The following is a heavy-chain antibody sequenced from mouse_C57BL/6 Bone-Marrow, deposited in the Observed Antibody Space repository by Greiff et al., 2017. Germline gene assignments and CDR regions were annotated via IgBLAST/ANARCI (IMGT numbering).Heavy chain of an antibody. J-gene: IGHJ3*01. CDR2: INPSNGGT. D-gene: IGHD2-3*01. V-gene: IGHV1-53*01. CDR3: ARYDGYYRAWFAY. CDR1: GYTFTSYW. Sequence: VQLQQPGTELVKPGASVKLSCKASGYTFTSYWMHWVKQRPGQGLEWIGNINPSNGGTNYNEKFKSKATLTVDKSSSTAYMPLSSLTSEDSAVYYCARYDGYYRAWFAYGGQGTLVPVSA.